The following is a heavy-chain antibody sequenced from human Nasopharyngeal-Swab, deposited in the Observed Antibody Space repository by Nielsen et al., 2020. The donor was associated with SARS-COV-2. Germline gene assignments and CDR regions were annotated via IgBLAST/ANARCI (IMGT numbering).Heavy chain of an antibody. D-gene: IGHD3-16*01. Sequence: GGSLRLSCAVSGFTFSTYAMSWVRQAPGKGLEWVSAVSGRGDSTYYADSVKGRFTISRDNSKNTVYLQMNSLRAEDTAVYYCAKARGGNWIDPWGQGTLVTVSS. V-gene: IGHV3-23*01. CDR3: AKARGGNWIDP. J-gene: IGHJ5*01. CDR2: VSGRGDST. CDR1: GFTFSTYA.